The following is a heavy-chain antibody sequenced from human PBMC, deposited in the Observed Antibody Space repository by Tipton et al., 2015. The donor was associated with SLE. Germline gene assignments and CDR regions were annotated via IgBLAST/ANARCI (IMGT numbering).Heavy chain of an antibody. CDR3: AKGQGDFGVVKSSFDY. CDR2: ISGSGGST. CDR1: GFTFSSYA. J-gene: IGHJ4*02. V-gene: IGHV3-23*01. D-gene: IGHD3-3*01. Sequence: SLRLSCAASGFTFSSYAMSWVRQAPGKGLEWVSAISGSGGSTYYADSVKGRFTISRDNSKNTLYLQMNSLRAEDTAVYYCAKGQGDFGVVKSSFDYWGQGTLVTVSS.